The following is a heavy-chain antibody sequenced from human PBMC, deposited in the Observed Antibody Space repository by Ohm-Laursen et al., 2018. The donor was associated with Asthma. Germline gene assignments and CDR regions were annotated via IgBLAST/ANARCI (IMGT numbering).Heavy chain of an antibody. D-gene: IGHD2-2*01. V-gene: IGHV3-21*01. J-gene: IGHJ5*02. Sequence: SLRLSCAASGFTFSSYGMHWVRQAPGKGLEWVSSISGSRSNTYYSDSVKGRFTISRDNTKNSLYLQMNSLRAEDTAVYYCARGDDIVVVPAAMDYNWFDPWGQGTLVTVSS. CDR2: ISGSRSNT. CDR1: GFTFSSYG. CDR3: ARGDDIVVVPAAMDYNWFDP.